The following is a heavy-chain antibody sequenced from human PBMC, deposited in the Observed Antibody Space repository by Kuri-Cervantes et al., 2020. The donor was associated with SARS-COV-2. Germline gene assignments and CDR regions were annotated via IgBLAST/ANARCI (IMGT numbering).Heavy chain of an antibody. CDR3: ARVPRNTLVRGCSSMDV. D-gene: IGHD3-10*01. V-gene: IGHV5-51*01. J-gene: IGHJ6*02. Sequence: GRSLRLSWKGSGYSFTSYWIGWVRQMPGKGLEWMGMIYPGDSDTRYSPSFQGEVTISADKSTSTAYMELSSLRSEDTAVYYCARVPRNTLVRGCSSMDVWGQGTTVTVSS. CDR1: GYSFTSYW. CDR2: IYPGDSDT.